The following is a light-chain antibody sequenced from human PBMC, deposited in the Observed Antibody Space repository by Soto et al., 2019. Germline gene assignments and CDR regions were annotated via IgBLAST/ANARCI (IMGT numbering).Light chain of an antibody. CDR3: GQFVSAPPRT. Sequence: EIVLTQSPATLSLSPGDRATLSCRASQSVTSSLAWFHQKPGQAPRLLIYDVSRRATAIPARFSGSGSGTDFTLTISRLEPEDFAVYYCGQFVSAPPRTFGQGTKVDIK. CDR2: DVS. V-gene: IGKV3-20*01. CDR1: QSVTSS. J-gene: IGKJ1*01.